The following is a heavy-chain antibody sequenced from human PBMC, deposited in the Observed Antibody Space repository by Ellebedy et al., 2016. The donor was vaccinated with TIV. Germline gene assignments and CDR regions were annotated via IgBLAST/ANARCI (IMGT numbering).Heavy chain of an antibody. V-gene: IGHV3-7*01. CDR1: GLTLSSYW. CDR2: INPDGSTT. CDR3: ARDFSSAKTLDY. D-gene: IGHD6-19*01. J-gene: IGHJ4*02. Sequence: GESLKISCAAPGLTLSSYWMTWIRQAPGKGLEWVAYINPDGSTTHCGDSVRGRFTISRDNAKNTLYLQMDSLRVEDTAVYYCARDFSSAKTLDYWGQGTLVTVSS.